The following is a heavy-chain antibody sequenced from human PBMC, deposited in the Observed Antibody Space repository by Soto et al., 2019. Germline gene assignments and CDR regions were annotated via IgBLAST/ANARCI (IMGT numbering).Heavy chain of an antibody. Sequence: QVQLVQSGAEVKKPGASVKVSCKASGYTFNNYGISWVRQAPEQGLEWMGCIGPYNCNTDHAQNFQGIVTMTTDTSTNTAHVELRSLRSADTALYYCARCYCSVGSCYTCWHFDLWGRGALVTVSS. D-gene: IGHD2-15*01. V-gene: IGHV1-18*01. J-gene: IGHJ2*01. CDR3: ARCYCSVGSCYTCWHFDL. CDR2: IGPYNCNT. CDR1: GYTFNNYG.